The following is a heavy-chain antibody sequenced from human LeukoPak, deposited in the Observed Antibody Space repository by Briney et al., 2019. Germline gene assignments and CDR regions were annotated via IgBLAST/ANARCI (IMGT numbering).Heavy chain of an antibody. D-gene: IGHD6-13*01. J-gene: IGHJ5*02. CDR1: GYSISSGYY. CDR3: AREPSIAAADTTPNDNWFDP. CDR2: IYHSGST. V-gene: IGHV4-38-2*02. Sequence: SETLSLTCTVSGYSISSGYYWGWIRQPPGKGLEWIGSIYHSGSTYYNPSLKSRVTISVDTSKDQFSLKLSSVTAADTAVYYCAREPSIAAADTTPNDNWFDPWGQGTLVTVSS.